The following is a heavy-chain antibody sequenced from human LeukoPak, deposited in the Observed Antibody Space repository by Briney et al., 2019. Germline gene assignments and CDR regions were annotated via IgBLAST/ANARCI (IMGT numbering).Heavy chain of an antibody. CDR1: GFTFSSYG. Sequence: GGSLRLSCAAPGFTFSSYGMHWVRQAPGKGLEWVAFIRYDGSNKYYADSVKGRFTISRDNAKNTLYLQMNSLRAEDTAVYYCARGNDYYDYYYYMDVWGKGTTVTVSS. D-gene: IGHD3-10*01. V-gene: IGHV3-30*02. CDR2: IRYDGSNK. CDR3: ARGNDYYDYYYYMDV. J-gene: IGHJ6*03.